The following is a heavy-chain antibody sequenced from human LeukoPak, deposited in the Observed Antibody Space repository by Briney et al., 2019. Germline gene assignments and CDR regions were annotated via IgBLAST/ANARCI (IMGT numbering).Heavy chain of an antibody. D-gene: IGHD3-22*01. CDR2: ISWNSKNI. Sequence: GGSLRLSCAASGFTFDDYAMFWVRQAPGKGLEWVSGISWNSKNIGYAASVKGRFTISRGNAKNSLYLQMNSLRAEDTAFYYCAKGNRDSSGFYYYYSMDVWGQGTTVTVSS. CDR3: AKGNRDSSGFYYYYSMDV. J-gene: IGHJ6*02. V-gene: IGHV3-9*01. CDR1: GFTFDDYA.